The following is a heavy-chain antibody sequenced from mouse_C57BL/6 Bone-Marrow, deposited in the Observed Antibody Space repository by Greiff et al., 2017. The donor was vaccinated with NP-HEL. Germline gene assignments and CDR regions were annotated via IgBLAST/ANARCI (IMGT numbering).Heavy chain of an antibody. CDR2: IDPSASYT. CDR1: GYTFTSYW. D-gene: IGHD4-1*01. V-gene: IGHV1-50*01. Sequence: VQLQQPGAELVKPGASVKLSCKASGYTFTSYWMQWVKQRPGQGLEWIGEIDPSASYTTYNQKFKGKATLTVDTSSSTAYMQLSSLTSEDSAVYYCARERGWDGFDYWGQGTTLTVSS. CDR3: ARERGWDGFDY. J-gene: IGHJ2*01.